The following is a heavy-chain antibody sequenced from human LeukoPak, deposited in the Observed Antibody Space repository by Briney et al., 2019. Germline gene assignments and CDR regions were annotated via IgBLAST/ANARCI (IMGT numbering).Heavy chain of an antibody. CDR3: ARDLAVVVPAAFHY. CDR2: IIPILGIA. V-gene: IGHV1-69*04. D-gene: IGHD2-2*01. Sequence: GASVKVSCKASGGTFSSYAISWVRQAPGQGLEWMGRIIPILGIANYAQKFQGRVTITADKSTSTAYMELSSLRSEDTAVYYCARDLAVVVPAAFHYWGQGTLVTVSS. J-gene: IGHJ4*02. CDR1: GGTFSSYA.